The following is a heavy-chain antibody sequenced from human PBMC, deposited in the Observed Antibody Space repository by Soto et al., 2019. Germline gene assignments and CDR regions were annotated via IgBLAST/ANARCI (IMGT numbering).Heavy chain of an antibody. Sequence: PVGSLRLSCSISGFILRNYAMHWVRQAPGMGLEYLGVTHGGDGQNTNYFADSVKGRFTTSRDNSKNMLFLQMSSLKTEDTAVYYCVRDNYGMEVWGQGTTVTVSS. CDR2: GGDGQNT. CDR1: GFILRNYA. J-gene: IGHJ6*02. V-gene: IGHV3-64D*06. CDR3: VRDNYGMEV.